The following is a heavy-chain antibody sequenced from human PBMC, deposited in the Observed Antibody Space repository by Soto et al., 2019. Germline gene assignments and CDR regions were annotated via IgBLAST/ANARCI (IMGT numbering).Heavy chain of an antibody. CDR3: ASRPFYYYGLDV. CDR1: VCRITTAVYS. CDR2: VYHTGNA. V-gene: IGHV4-30-2*01. Sequence: XLTCVVSVCRITTAVYSWSWIRQPPGKALEWIGYVYHTGNAYPKPSLKSRVTISLDRSKNQFSLKMTSVTAADTALYYCASRPFYYYGLDVWGQGTTVTVSS. J-gene: IGHJ6*02.